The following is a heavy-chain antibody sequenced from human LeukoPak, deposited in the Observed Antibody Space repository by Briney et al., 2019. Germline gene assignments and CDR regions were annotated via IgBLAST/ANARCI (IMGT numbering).Heavy chain of an antibody. J-gene: IGHJ4*02. CDR2: IYYSGST. Sequence: PSETLFLTCTVSGGSISSSSYYWGWIRQPPGKGLEWIGSIYYSGSTYYNPSLKSRVTISVDTSRNQFSLKLSSVTAADTAVYYCARDHSNMGAYDYWGQGTLVTVSS. CDR1: GGSISSSSYY. V-gene: IGHV4-39*02. D-gene: IGHD1-26*01. CDR3: ARDHSNMGAYDY.